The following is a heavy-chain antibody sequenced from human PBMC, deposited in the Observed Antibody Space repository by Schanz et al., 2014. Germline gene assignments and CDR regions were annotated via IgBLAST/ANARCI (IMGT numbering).Heavy chain of an antibody. V-gene: IGHV3-33*01. CDR1: GFTFSSYG. D-gene: IGHD3-3*01. CDR2: IWYDGSNK. J-gene: IGHJ4*02. CDR3: AATTILAD. Sequence: QVQLVESGGGVVQPGRSLRLSCAASGFTFSSYGMHWVRQAPGKGLEWVAVIWYDGSNKDYADSVKGRFTISRDNSKNMLYLQMNSLRPEDTAVYYCAATTILADWGQGTLVTVSS.